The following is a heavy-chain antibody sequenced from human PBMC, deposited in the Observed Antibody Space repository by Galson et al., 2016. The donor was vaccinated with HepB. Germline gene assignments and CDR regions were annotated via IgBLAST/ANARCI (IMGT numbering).Heavy chain of an antibody. J-gene: IGHJ4*02. D-gene: IGHD2-21*02. CDR1: GGSISSRHW. CDR3: ANLGYCSGDCYSVN. Sequence: SETLSLTCGVSGGSISSRHWWSWVRQSPGKGLEWIGEIYHTGSANYNPSLKSRVTISVDKSKNHFSLELNSVTAADTAVYYCANLGYCSGDCYSVNWGQGTIVTVSS. V-gene: IGHV4-4*02. CDR2: IYHTGSA.